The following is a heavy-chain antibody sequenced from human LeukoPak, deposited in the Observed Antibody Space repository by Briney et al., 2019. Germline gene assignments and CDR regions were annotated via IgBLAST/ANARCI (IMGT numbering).Heavy chain of an antibody. CDR1: RFTVSTNY. J-gene: IGHJ4*02. V-gene: IGHV3-53*01. CDR3: ARGRDGDYSFDY. D-gene: IGHD4-17*01. Sequence: GGSLRLSCAASRFTVSTNYMSWVRQAPGKGLEWVSLIYSGGSTYYADSVKGRFIISRDNSKNTLYLQMNSLKVEDTAVYYCARGRDGDYSFDYWGQGTLVTVSS. CDR2: IYSGGST.